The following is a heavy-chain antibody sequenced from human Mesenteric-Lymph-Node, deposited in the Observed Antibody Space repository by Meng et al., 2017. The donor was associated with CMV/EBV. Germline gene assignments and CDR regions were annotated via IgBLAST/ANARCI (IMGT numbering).Heavy chain of an antibody. Sequence: GESLKISCAASGFTFSSYYMNWIRQAPGKGLEWVANIKQDGSEKYYVDSVKGRFTISRDNAKNSLYLQMNSLRAEDTAVYYCARDRLVVVGATPNYYYGLDVWGQGTTVTVSS. J-gene: IGHJ6*02. CDR2: IKQDGSEK. D-gene: IGHD2-15*01. V-gene: IGHV3-7*01. CDR1: GFTFSSYY. CDR3: ARDRLVVVGATPNYYYGLDV.